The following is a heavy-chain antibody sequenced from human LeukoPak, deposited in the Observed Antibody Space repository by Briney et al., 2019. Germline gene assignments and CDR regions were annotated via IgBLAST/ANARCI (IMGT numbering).Heavy chain of an antibody. CDR3: ARDIAMMAFDY. Sequence: GGSLRLSCAASGFTFSGYTINWVRQAPGKGLEWVSSIRSDTSYISYADSVKGRFTISRDNAKNLVYLQMNSLGAEDTAVYYCARDIAMMAFDYWGQGTLVTGSS. D-gene: IGHD3-22*01. V-gene: IGHV3-21*01. CDR1: GFTFSGYT. CDR2: IRSDTSYI. J-gene: IGHJ4*02.